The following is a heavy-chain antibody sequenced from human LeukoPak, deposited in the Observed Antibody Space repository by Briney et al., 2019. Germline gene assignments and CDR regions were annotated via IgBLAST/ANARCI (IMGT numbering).Heavy chain of an antibody. CDR3: AKDRAVIFHDY. CDR1: GFTFSNHV. D-gene: IGHD3-9*01. V-gene: IGHV3-23*01. J-gene: IGHJ4*02. Sequence: GESLRLSCAASGFTFSNHVMIWVRQAPGKGLEWVAGISGSGGSTQYADSVKGRFTVSRDNSKNTLYLHMNSLRAEDTAVYYCAKDRAVIFHDYWGQGTLVTVSS. CDR2: ISGSGGST.